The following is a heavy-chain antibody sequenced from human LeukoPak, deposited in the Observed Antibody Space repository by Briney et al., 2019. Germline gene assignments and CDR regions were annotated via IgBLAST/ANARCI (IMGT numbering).Heavy chain of an antibody. CDR1: GGTFSSYA. CDR3: AREMSYDSSGYYDSYYFDY. D-gene: IGHD3-22*01. CDR2: IIPILGIA. Sequence: SVKVSCKASGGTFSSYAISWVRQAPGQGLEWMGRIIPILGIANYAQKFQGRVTITADKSTSTAYMELSSLRSEDTAVYYCAREMSYDSSGYYDSYYFDYWGQGTLDTVSS. J-gene: IGHJ4*02. V-gene: IGHV1-69*04.